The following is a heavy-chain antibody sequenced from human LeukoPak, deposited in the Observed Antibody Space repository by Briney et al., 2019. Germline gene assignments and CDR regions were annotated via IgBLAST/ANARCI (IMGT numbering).Heavy chain of an antibody. J-gene: IGHJ4*02. CDR2: IIPIFGTA. CDR1: GGTFSSYA. V-gene: IGHV1-69*13. D-gene: IGHD3-3*01. CDR3: ARASTYYDFWSGYYFFDY. Sequence: SVKVSCKASGGTFSSYAISWVRQAPGQGLEWMGGIIPIFGTANYAQKFQGRVTITADESTSTAYMELSSLRSGDTAVYYCARASTYYDFWSGYYFFDYWGQGTLVTVSS.